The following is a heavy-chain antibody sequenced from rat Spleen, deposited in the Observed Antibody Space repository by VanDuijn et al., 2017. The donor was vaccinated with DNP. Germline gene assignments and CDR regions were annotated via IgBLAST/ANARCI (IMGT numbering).Heavy chain of an antibody. D-gene: IGHD1-6*01. CDR2: INKDSSTI. CDR1: GFNFNDYW. V-gene: IGHV4-2*01. Sequence: EVKLVESGGGLVQPGRSLKLSCAASGFNFNDYWMGWVRQAPGKGLEWIGEINKDSSTINCIPSLKDKFTISRDNAQNTLYLQMSYLGSEDTAIYYWERVGFHGGAMDAWGQGISVSVSS. CDR3: ERVGFHGGAMDA. J-gene: IGHJ4*01.